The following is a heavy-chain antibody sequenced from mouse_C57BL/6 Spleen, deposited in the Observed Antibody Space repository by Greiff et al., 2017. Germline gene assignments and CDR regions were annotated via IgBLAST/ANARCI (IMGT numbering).Heavy chain of an antibody. Sequence: VQLQQSGAELVRPGASVKLSCKASGYTFTDYYINWVKQRPGQGLEWIARIYPGSGNTYYNEKFKGKATLTAEKSSSTAYMQLSSLTSEDSAVYFCARYSNFDYWGQGTTLTVSS. CDR3: ARYSNFDY. J-gene: IGHJ2*01. CDR1: GYTFTDYY. V-gene: IGHV1-76*01. CDR2: IYPGSGNT.